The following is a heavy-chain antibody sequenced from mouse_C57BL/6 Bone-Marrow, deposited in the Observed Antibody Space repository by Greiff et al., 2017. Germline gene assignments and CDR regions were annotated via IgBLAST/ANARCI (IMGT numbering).Heavy chain of an antibody. V-gene: IGHV1-61*01. CDR1: GYTFTSYW. CDR2: IYPSDSET. J-gene: IGHJ2*01. D-gene: IGHD2-1*01. Sequence: QVQLQQPGAELVRPGSSVKLSCKASGYTFTSYWMDWVKQRPGQGLEWIGNIYPSDSETHYNQKFKDKATLTVDKSSSTAYMQLSSLTSEDSAVCYCAREGYYGKDYWGQGTTLTVSS. CDR3: AREGYYGKDY.